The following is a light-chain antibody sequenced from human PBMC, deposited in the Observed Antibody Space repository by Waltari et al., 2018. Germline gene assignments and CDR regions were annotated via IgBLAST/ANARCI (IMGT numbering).Light chain of an antibody. CDR3: QKRSKWPLP. CDR1: QSITNY. CDR2: DAS. V-gene: IGKV3-11*01. Sequence: DIVLTQSPATLSLSPGERATLSCRASQSITNYLAWYQLKPGQAPRLLLYDASNRSTGIPARFSGIGSGTNFPLTITNLKPEDSAVYYCQKRSKWPLPFGGGTKVEIK. J-gene: IGKJ4*01.